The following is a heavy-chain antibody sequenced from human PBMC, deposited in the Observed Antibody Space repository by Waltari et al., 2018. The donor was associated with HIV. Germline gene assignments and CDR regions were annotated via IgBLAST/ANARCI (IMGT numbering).Heavy chain of an antibody. Sequence: QVQLVESGGGLVKPGGSLRLSCAASGFTSSAYYMTWIRQAPGKGLEWVSYISSGSGFTDYAGSVKGRFTISRDNAKNSLYLQMNSLRAEDAAVYYCVRESSYAFDIWGQGTMVTVSS. CDR1: GFTSSAYY. CDR2: ISSGSGFT. CDR3: VRESSYAFDI. V-gene: IGHV3-11*05. J-gene: IGHJ3*02.